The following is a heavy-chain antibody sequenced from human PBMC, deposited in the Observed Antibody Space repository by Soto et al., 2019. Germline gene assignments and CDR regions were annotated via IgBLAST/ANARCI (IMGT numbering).Heavy chain of an antibody. CDR2: ISSSGSTI. D-gene: IGHD3-22*01. V-gene: IGHV3-48*03. CDR1: GFTFSSYE. CDR3: ARGGITMIVVARALF. J-gene: IGHJ3*01. Sequence: GGSLRLSCAASGFTFSSYEMNWVRQAPGKGLEWVSFISSSGSTIYYADSVKGRFTISRDNAKNSLYLQMNSLRAEDTAVYYCARGGITMIVVARALFWGQGTMVTASS.